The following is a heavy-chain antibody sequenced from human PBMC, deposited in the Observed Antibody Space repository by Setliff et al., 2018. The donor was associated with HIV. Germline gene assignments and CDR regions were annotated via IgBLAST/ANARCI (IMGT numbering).Heavy chain of an antibody. V-gene: IGHV4-34*01. CDR3: ARGREASVPAAKGHFFDY. Sequence: SETLSLTCAVYGGSFTDHYWNWIRQAPGKGLEWIGEINGGGATTYNPSLKRRLTMSVDASKSHFSLGLTSVTAADTAVYYCARGREASVPAAKGHFFDYWGQGILVTVSS. J-gene: IGHJ4*01. CDR2: INGGGAT. D-gene: IGHD2-2*01. CDR1: GGSFTDHY.